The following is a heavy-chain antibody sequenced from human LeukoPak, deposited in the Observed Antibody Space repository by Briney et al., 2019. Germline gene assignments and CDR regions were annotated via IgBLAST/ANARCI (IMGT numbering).Heavy chain of an antibody. Sequence: SETLSLTCAVYGGSFSGYYWSWIRQPPGKGLEWIGEINHSGSTNHNPSLKSRVTISVDTSKNQFSLKLSSVTAADTAVYYCARTYYYDSGGYYFGEVHDYWGQGTLVTVSS. V-gene: IGHV4-34*01. CDR3: ARTYYYDSGGYYFGEVHDY. D-gene: IGHD3-22*01. J-gene: IGHJ4*02. CDR2: INHSGST. CDR1: GGSFSGYY.